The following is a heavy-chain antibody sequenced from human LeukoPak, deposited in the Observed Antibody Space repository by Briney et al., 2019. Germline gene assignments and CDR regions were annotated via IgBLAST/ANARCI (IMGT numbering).Heavy chain of an antibody. J-gene: IGHJ4*02. Sequence: SVKVSCKASGGTFSSYAISWVRQAPGQGLEWMGRIIPILGIANYAQKFQGRVTITADKSTSTAYMEQSSLRSEDTAVYYCAREGRGSASDYWGQGTLVTVSS. V-gene: IGHV1-69*04. CDR3: AREGRGSASDY. CDR2: IIPILGIA. CDR1: GGTFSSYA.